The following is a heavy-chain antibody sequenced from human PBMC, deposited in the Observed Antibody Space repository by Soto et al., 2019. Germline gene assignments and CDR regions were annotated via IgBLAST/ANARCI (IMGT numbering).Heavy chain of an antibody. CDR3: ARYAAGTRRHDHDY. J-gene: IGHJ4*02. V-gene: IGHV4-59*01. Sequence: SETLSLTCTVSGGSISSYYWSWIRQPPGKGLEWIGYIYYSGSTNYNPSLKSRVTISVDTSQNQFSLKLSSVTAADTAVYYCARYAAGTRRHDHDYWGQGTLVTVSS. D-gene: IGHD6-13*01. CDR2: IYYSGST. CDR1: GGSISSYY.